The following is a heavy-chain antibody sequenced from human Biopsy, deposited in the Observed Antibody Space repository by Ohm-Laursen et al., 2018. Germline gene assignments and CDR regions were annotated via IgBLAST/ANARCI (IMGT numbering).Heavy chain of an antibody. CDR2: LSGSGGTT. V-gene: IGHV3-23*01. D-gene: IGHD2-15*01. J-gene: IGHJ4*02. CDR3: AKTFHGSSFLYDY. CDR1: GFTFSSYG. Sequence: SLRLSCTASGFTFSSYGMSWVRQAPGKGLEWVSVLSGSGGTTCYADSVKGRFTISRDNSKNTLYLQMNSLTAEDTAVYYCAKTFHGSSFLYDYWGQGTLATVSS.